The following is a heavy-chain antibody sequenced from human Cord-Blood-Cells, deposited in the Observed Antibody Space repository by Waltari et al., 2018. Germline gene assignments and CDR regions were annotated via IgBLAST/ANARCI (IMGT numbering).Heavy chain of an antibody. CDR1: GFTVSSNY. CDR3: ARLDSSSWSHFDY. V-gene: IGHV3-53*01. D-gene: IGHD6-13*01. J-gene: IGHJ4*02. Sequence: EVQLVESGGGLIQPGGSLRLSCAASGFTVSSNYMSWVRQAPGKGLEWVSVIYSGGSTYYADSGKGRFTISRDNSKNTLYLQMNSLRAEYTAVYYCARLDSSSWSHFDYWGQGTLVTVSS. CDR2: IYSGGST.